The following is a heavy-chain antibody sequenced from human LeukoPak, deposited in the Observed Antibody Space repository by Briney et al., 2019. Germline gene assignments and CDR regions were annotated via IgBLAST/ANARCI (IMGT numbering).Heavy chain of an antibody. V-gene: IGHV3-11*04. CDR2: IGSTT. J-gene: IGHJ6*03. CDR3: ARDRGIVGTTGYYYMDV. CDR1: GFSFSEFY. Sequence: PGGSLRLSCAASGFSFSEFYMSWIRQAPGKGLEWVSYIGSTTYYADSVKGRFTISRDNAKNSLYLQMNSLRAEDTAVYYCARDRGIVGTTGYYYMDVWGKGTTVTVSS. D-gene: IGHD1-26*01.